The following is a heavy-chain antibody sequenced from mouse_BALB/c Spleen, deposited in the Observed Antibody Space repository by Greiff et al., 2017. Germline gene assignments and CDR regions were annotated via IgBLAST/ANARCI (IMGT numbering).Heavy chain of an antibody. CDR2: IWSDGST. J-gene: IGHJ3*01. D-gene: IGHD2-12*01. CDR3: ARHNRGDVTLFAY. Sequence: VQLVESGPDLVAPSQSLSITCTVSGFSLTSYGVHWVRQPPGKGLEWLVVIWSDGSTTYNSALKSRLSISKDNSKSQVFLKMNSLQTDDTAMYYCARHNRGDVTLFAYWGQGTLVTVSA. V-gene: IGHV2-6-2*01. CDR1: GFSLTSYG.